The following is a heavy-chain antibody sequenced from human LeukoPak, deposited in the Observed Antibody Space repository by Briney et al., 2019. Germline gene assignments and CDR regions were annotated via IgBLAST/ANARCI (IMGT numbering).Heavy chain of an antibody. CDR3: ARHRAGFDD. J-gene: IGHJ4*02. D-gene: IGHD6-25*01. V-gene: IGHV3-48*01. Sequence: GGSLRLSCAASGFTFSSYSMNWVRQAPGKGLEWVSYISSRSSTLYYADSVKGRFTISRDNAKNSLYLQMNSLRAEDTAVYYCARHRAGFDDWGQGTLVTVSS. CDR1: GFTFSSYS. CDR2: ISSRSSTL.